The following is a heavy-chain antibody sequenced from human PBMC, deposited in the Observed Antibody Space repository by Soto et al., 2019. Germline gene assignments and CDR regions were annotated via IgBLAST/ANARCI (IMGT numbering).Heavy chain of an antibody. Sequence: SCAEGRSAYSSCGRSWVRQAPGKGLEWVSAISGSGGSTYYADSVKGRFTISRDNSKNTLYLQMNSLRAEDTAVYYCASILGYCISTSCYDYWFDPWGQGTLVTVSS. V-gene: IGHV3-23*01. CDR2: ISGSGGST. J-gene: IGHJ5*02. CDR1: RSAYSSCG. CDR3: ASILGYCISTSCYDYWFDP. D-gene: IGHD2-2*01.